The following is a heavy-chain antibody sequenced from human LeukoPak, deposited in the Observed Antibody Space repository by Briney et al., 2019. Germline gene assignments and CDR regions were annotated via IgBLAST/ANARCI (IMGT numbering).Heavy chain of an antibody. J-gene: IGHJ5*02. D-gene: IGHD2-21*02. CDR2: IYYSGST. V-gene: IGHV4-30-4*01. CDR1: GGSISSGDYY. CDR3: ARRVVTGYNWFDP. Sequence: SQTLSLTCTVSGGSISSGDYYWSWIRQPPGKGLEWIGYIYYSGSTYYNPSLKSRVTISVDTSKNQSSLKLSSVTAADTAVYYCARRVVTGYNWFDPWGQGTLVTVSS.